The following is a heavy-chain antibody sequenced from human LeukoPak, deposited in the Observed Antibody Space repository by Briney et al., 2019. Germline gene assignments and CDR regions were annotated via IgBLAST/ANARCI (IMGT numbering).Heavy chain of an antibody. V-gene: IGHV4-59*12. J-gene: IGHJ5*02. CDR3: ARGGYYYDSSGYINWFDP. D-gene: IGHD3-22*01. CDR1: GGSISSYY. Sequence: SETLSLTCTVSGGSISSYYWSWIRQPPGKGLEWIGYICYSGSTNYNPSLKSRVTISVDTSKNQFSLKLSSVTAADTAVYYCARGGYYYDSSGYINWFDPWGQGTLVTVSS. CDR2: ICYSGST.